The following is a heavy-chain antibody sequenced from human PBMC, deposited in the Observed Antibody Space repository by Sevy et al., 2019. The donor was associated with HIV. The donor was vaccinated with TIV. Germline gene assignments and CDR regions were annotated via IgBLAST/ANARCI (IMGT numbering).Heavy chain of an antibody. CDR2: IYSGEYT. D-gene: IGHD1-26*01. CDR3: ATTSTPLYYYALDV. Sequence: GGSLRLSCAASGFTVSSEYMSWVRQAPGKGLEWVSVIYSGEYTYYADSVKGRFTISRDISKNTLNLEMNNLRAEDTAIYYCATTSTPLYYYALDVWGQGTTVTVS. J-gene: IGHJ6*02. V-gene: IGHV3-53*01. CDR1: GFTVSSEY.